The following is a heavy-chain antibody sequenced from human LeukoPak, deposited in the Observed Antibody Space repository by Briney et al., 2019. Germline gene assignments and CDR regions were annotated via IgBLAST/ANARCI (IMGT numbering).Heavy chain of an antibody. Sequence: SETLSLTCTVSGGSISSGGYYWNWIRQHPGKGLEWIGYIYYSGSTYYNPSLKSRVTIPVDTSKNQFSLKLSSVTAADTAVYYCARGGNYDSSYFDYWGQGTLVTVSS. V-gene: IGHV4-31*03. J-gene: IGHJ4*02. D-gene: IGHD3-22*01. CDR2: IYYSGST. CDR1: GGSISSGGYY. CDR3: ARGGNYDSSYFDY.